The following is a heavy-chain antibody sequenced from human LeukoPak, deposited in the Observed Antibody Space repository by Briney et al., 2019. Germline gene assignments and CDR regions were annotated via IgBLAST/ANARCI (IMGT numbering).Heavy chain of an antibody. J-gene: IGHJ4*02. V-gene: IGHV3-30*02. CDR1: GFTFSSYA. Sequence: GGSLRLSCAASGFTFSSYAMHWVRQAPGKGLEWVAFIRYDGSNKYYADSVKGRFTISRDNSKNTLYLQMNSLRADDTAVYYCAKDRYGDYVIDYWGQGTLVTVSS. CDR2: IRYDGSNK. D-gene: IGHD4-17*01. CDR3: AKDRYGDYVIDY.